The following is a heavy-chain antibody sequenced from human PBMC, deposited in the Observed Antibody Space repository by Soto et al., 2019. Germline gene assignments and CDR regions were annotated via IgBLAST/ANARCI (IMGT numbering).Heavy chain of an antibody. CDR1: GFTFSDYY. Sequence: GGSLRLSCAASGFTFSDYYMSWIRQAPGKGLEWVSYISSSGSTIYYADSVKGRFTISRDNAKNSLYLQMNSLRAEDTAVYYCATHWRSGYNAFDIWGQGTMVTVSS. D-gene: IGHD3-3*01. V-gene: IGHV3-11*01. CDR3: ATHWRSGYNAFDI. CDR2: ISSSGSTI. J-gene: IGHJ3*02.